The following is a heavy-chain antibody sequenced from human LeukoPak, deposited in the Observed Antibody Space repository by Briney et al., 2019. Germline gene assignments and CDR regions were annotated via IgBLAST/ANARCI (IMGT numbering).Heavy chain of an antibody. D-gene: IGHD3-9*01. J-gene: IGHJ4*02. Sequence: GGSLRLSCKGSGYSFSNYWIGWVRQMPGKGLEWVGIILPANSDTRYSPSFQGQVTMSADRSISTAYLQWSSLKAADTAMYYCARQYYDILTDPSYFDSWGQGTLVTVSS. CDR1: GYSFSNYW. V-gene: IGHV5-51*01. CDR3: ARQYYDILTDPSYFDS. CDR2: ILPANSDT.